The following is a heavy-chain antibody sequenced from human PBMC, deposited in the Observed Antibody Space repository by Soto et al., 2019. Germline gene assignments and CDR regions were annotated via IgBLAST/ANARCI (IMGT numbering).Heavy chain of an antibody. CDR3: ARVNGDAPPRGMDV. J-gene: IGHJ6*02. CDR1: GYTFTDYY. D-gene: IGHD2-21*02. V-gene: IGHV1-2*04. Sequence: QVQLVQSGAEVKKPGASVKVSCKASGYTFTDYYMHWVRQAPGQGLEWMGRINPKSGDTKYVEKFQAWVTMTRDTSISTAYMEVTRLRSDDTAVYYCARVNGDAPPRGMDVWGQGTTVTVSS. CDR2: INPKSGDT.